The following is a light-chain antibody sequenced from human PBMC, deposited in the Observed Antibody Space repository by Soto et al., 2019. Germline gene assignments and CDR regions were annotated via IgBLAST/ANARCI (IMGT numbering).Light chain of an antibody. CDR1: SSDVGNYNR. J-gene: IGLJ1*01. CDR3: CSYTPSSTYV. V-gene: IGLV2-18*02. CDR2: EAS. Sequence: QSVLTQPPSVSGSPGQSVAISCTGTSSDVGNYNRVSWYQQPPGTAPKLMIYEASNRPSGVPDRFSGSKSGNTASLTISGLQAEDEADYYCCSYTPSSTYVFGTGTKLTVL.